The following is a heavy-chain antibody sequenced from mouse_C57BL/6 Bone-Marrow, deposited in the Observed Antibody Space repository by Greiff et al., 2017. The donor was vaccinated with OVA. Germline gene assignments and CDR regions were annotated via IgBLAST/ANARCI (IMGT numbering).Heavy chain of an antibody. D-gene: IGHD1-1*01. V-gene: IGHV1-54*01. Sequence: VQLQQSGAELVRPGTSVKVSCKASGYAFTNYLIEWVKQRPGQGLEWIGVINPGSGGTNYNEKFKGKATLTADKSASTAYMQLSSLTSEDSAVYFCARSTVVAHYWYFDVWGTGTTVTVSS. CDR1: GYAFTNYL. CDR2: INPGSGGT. J-gene: IGHJ1*03. CDR3: ARSTVVAHYWYFDV.